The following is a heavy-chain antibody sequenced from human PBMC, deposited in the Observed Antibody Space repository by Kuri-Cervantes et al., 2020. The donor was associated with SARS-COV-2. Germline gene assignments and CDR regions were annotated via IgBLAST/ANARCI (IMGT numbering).Heavy chain of an antibody. CDR2: ISWNSGSI. D-gene: IGHD6-19*01. CDR1: GFTFDDYA. Sequence: GGSLRLSCAASGFTFDDYAMHWVRQAPGKGLEWVSGISWNSGSIGYADSVKGRFTISRDNAKNSLYLQMNSLRAEDTALYYCAKDMLAVAGRYYFDYWGQGTLVTVSS. V-gene: IGHV3-9*01. J-gene: IGHJ4*02. CDR3: AKDMLAVAGRYYFDY.